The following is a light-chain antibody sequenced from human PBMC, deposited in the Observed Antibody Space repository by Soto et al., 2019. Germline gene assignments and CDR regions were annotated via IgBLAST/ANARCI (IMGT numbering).Light chain of an antibody. CDR1: QSLSSN. Sequence: EIVMTQSPVTLSVSPGERATLSCRASQSLSSNLAWYQQKPGQAPRLLIYGISSRATDIPDRFSGSGSGTDFTLTISRLEPEDFAVYYCQQYGSSLFGPGTKVDIK. V-gene: IGKV3-20*01. J-gene: IGKJ3*01. CDR3: QQYGSSL. CDR2: GIS.